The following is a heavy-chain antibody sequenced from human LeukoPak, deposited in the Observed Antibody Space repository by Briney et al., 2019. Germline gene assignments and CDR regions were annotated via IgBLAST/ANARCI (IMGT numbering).Heavy chain of an antibody. V-gene: IGHV3-74*01. J-gene: IGHJ3*02. CDR3: ASRHYDSSGYYAAFDI. CDR2: INSDGSST. CDR1: GFTFSSFW. D-gene: IGHD3-22*01. Sequence: PGGSLRLSCAASGFTFSSFWMHLVRQAPGKGLVWVSRINSDGSSTSYADSVKGRFTISRDNAKNTLYLQMNSLRAEDTAVYYCASRHYDSSGYYAAFDIWGQGTMVTVSS.